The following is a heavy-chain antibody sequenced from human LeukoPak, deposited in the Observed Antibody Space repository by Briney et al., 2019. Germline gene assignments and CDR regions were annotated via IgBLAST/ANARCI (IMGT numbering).Heavy chain of an antibody. V-gene: IGHV3-48*01. J-gene: IGHJ4*02. Sequence: GGSLRPSCAASGFSFSSYSMNWVRQAPGKGLEWVAYISSSSSVIYYPDSVKGRFTISRDNAENSLYLQMTSLTAEDTALYYCARDRRGDSYGPLDSWGQGTLVTVSS. CDR2: ISSSSSVI. CDR1: GFSFSSYS. D-gene: IGHD5-18*01. CDR3: ARDRRGDSYGPLDS.